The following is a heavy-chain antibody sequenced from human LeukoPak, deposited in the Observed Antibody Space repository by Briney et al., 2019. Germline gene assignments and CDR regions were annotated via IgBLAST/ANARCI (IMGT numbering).Heavy chain of an antibody. CDR1: GGTFSSYA. CDR2: IIPIFGTA. Sequence: SVEVSCKASGGTFSSYAISWVRQAPGQGLEWMGGIIPIFGTANYAQKFQGRVTITTDESTSTAYMELSSLRSEDTAVYYCARGRQQLVPFDYWGQGTLVTVSS. CDR3: ARGRQQLVPFDY. V-gene: IGHV1-69*05. D-gene: IGHD6-13*01. J-gene: IGHJ4*02.